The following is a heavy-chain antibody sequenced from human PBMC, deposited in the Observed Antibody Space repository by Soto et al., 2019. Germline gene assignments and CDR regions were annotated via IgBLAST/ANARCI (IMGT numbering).Heavy chain of an antibody. V-gene: IGHV3-66*01. CDR1: GFTVSTNS. J-gene: IGHJ5*02. CDR3: ARKMTTVTSGWFDP. CDR2: IYSGGNT. Sequence: EVPLVESGGGLVQPGGSLRLSCAASGFTVSTNSMSWVRQAPGKGLEWVSVIYSGGNTFYADSVKGRFTISRDNSKNTLYLQMNSLRAEDTAVYYCARKMTTVTSGWFDPWGQGTLVTVSS. D-gene: IGHD4-17*01.